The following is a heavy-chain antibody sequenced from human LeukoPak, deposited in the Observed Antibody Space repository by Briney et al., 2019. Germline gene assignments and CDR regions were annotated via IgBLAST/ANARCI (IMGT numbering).Heavy chain of an antibody. J-gene: IGHJ4*02. D-gene: IGHD3-10*01. CDR1: GYTFRSYE. V-gene: IGHV1-8*01. CDR2: MNPNSGNT. Sequence: ASVKVSCQVSGYTFRSYEINWVRQAAGQGPEWVGWMNPNSGNTAYAQNFQGRVIMTRNTSISTAYMELSSLRFEDTAVFYCAIRTSRGGSGSSYFDSWGQGTLVTVSS. CDR3: AIRTSRGGSGSSYFDS.